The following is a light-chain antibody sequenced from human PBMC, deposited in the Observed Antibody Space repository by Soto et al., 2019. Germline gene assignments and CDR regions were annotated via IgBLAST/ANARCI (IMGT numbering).Light chain of an antibody. CDR3: SSYVGGYNLL. CDR1: SSDVGGYNY. J-gene: IGLJ3*02. CDR2: EVD. Sequence: QSALTQPPSASGSPGQSVTIACTGTSSDVGGYNYVSWYKQHPGTVPSLLIYEVDKRPSGVPDRFSGSKSGNTASLTVSGLQAEDEADYYCSSYVGGYNLLFGGGTKLTVL. V-gene: IGLV2-8*01.